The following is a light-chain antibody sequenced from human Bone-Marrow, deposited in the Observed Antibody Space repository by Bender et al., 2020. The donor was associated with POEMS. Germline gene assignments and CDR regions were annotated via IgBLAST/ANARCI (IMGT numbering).Light chain of an antibody. J-gene: IGLJ2*01. CDR3: QSFDSSLSGVV. CDR1: SSNIGAHA. CDR2: SSH. V-gene: IGLV1-44*01. Sequence: QSVLTQPPSASGTPGQRVTISCSGGSSNIGAHAVNWYQHLPGTAPKLLIYSSHRRPSEVPDRFSGSKSGTSASLAITGLQADDEAYYYCQSFDSSLSGVVFGGGTKLTVL.